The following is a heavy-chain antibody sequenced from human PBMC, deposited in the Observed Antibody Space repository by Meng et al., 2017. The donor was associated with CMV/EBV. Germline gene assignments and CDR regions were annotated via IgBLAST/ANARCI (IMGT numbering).Heavy chain of an antibody. V-gene: IGHV4-59*01. CDR1: GGSISSYY. CDR2: IYYSGST. J-gene: IGHJ4*02. Sequence: SETLRLSCTVSGGSISSYYWSWIRQPPGKGLEWIGYIYYSGSTNYNPSLKSRVTISVDTSKNQFSLKLSSVTAADTAVYYCARAYYDYVWGSYRADYFDYWGQGTLVTVSS. CDR3: ARAYYDYVWGSYRADYFDY. D-gene: IGHD3-16*02.